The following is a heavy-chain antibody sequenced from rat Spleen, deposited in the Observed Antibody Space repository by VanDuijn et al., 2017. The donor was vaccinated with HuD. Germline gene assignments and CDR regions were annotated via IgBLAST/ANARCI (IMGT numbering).Heavy chain of an antibody. Sequence: EVQLVESGGGLVQPGRSLKLSCAASGFTFSDYAMAWVRQAPKKGLEWVANINHDGRSTYYRDSVKGRFTISRDNAENTVYLQMNSLRAEDTATYYCAVAGYGYWGQGVMVTVSS. CDR1: GFTFSDYA. V-gene: IGHV5-17*01. D-gene: IGHD4-3*01. J-gene: IGHJ2*01. CDR2: INHDGRST. CDR3: AVAGYGY.